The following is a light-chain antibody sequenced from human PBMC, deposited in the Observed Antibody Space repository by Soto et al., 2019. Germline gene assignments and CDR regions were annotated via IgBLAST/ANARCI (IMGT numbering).Light chain of an antibody. J-gene: IGKJ1*01. CDR3: QHYGYSLWT. Sequence: EIVFTQSPGTLSLSQGQRATFSSRPSQSVGSSHLAWYQQKPGQAPSLLIYGVSSRATGIPDRFSGSGSGTDFTLTITRLEPEDFAVYHCQHYGYSLWTFGQGTKVDIK. CDR1: QSVGSSH. CDR2: GVS. V-gene: IGKV3-20*01.